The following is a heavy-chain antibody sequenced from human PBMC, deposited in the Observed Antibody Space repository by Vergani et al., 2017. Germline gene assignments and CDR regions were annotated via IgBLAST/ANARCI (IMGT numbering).Heavy chain of an antibody. D-gene: IGHD2-2*01. V-gene: IGHV4-31*03. CDR2: IYYSGST. J-gene: IGHJ6*03. Sequence: QVQLQESGPGLVKPSQTLSLTCTVSGGSIRRGGYYWSWIRQHPGKGLEWIGYIYYSGSTYYNPSLKSRVTISVDTSKNQFSLKLSSVTAADTAVYYCARVVVPARYAYYYYYMDVWGKGTTVTVSS. CDR3: ARVVVPARYAYYYYYMDV. CDR1: GGSIRRGGYY.